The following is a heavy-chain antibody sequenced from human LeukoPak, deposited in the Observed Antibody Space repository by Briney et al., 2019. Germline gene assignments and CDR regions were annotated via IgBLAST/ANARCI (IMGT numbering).Heavy chain of an antibody. J-gene: IGHJ4*02. V-gene: IGHV4-59*01. CDR3: ARAASDNSGYYPSDFDY. D-gene: IGHD3-22*01. CDR1: GGSISSYY. CDR2: VYYSGST. Sequence: SETLSLTCTVSGGSISSYYWSWIRQPPGKGLEWIGYVYYSGSTNYNSSLKSGVTISVDTAKNQFSLKLSSVTAADTAVYYCARAASDNSGYYPSDFDYWGQGTLVTVSS.